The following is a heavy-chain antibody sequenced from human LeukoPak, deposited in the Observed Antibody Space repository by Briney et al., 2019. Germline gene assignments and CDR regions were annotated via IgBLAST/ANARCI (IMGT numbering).Heavy chain of an antibody. D-gene: IGHD3-22*01. Sequence: GGSLRLSCAASGFTFSSYWMSWVRQAPGKGLEWVANIKQDGSEKYYVDSVRGRFTISRDNAKNSLYLQMNSLRAEDTAVYYCARMNEYDSLDYWGQGTLVTVSS. J-gene: IGHJ4*02. CDR1: GFTFSSYW. CDR2: IKQDGSEK. V-gene: IGHV3-7*03. CDR3: ARMNEYDSLDY.